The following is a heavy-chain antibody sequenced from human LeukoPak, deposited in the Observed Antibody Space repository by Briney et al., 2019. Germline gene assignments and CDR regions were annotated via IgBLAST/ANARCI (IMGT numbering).Heavy chain of an antibody. CDR1: GFTFSSYT. Sequence: GGSLRLSCAASGFTFSSYTMNWVRQAPGKGLEWVSSISSSSSYIYYADSVKGRFTISRDNAKNSLYLQMNSLRAEDTAVYFCIRYGYNLAEYSQHWGQGTLVTVSS. CDR3: IRYGYNLAEYSQH. CDR2: ISSSSSYI. J-gene: IGHJ1*01. D-gene: IGHD5-24*01. V-gene: IGHV3-21*03.